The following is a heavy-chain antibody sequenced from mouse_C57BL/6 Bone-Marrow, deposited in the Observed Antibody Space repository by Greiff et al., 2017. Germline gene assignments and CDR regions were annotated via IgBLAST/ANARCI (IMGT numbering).Heavy chain of an antibody. V-gene: IGHV14-4*01. CDR3: TAVWYFDY. J-gene: IGHJ2*01. CDR2: VGPENGDT. Sequence: EVQLQQSGAELVRPGASVKLSCTASGFNINDDYMHWVKQRPEQGLEWIGWVGPENGDTEYASKFQGKATITADTSSNTAYLQLSSQTSEDTAVSYCTAVWYFDYWGQGTTLTVSS. D-gene: IGHD2-10*02. CDR1: GFNINDDY.